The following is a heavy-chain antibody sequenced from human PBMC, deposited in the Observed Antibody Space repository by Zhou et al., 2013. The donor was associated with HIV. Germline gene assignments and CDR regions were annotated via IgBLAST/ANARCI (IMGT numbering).Heavy chain of an antibody. CDR2: INPNSGGT. V-gene: IGHV1-2*02. D-gene: IGHD7-27*01. CDR3: ARDGVMTGDGSYYYYSGMDV. J-gene: IGHJ6*02. Sequence: QVQLVQSGAEVKKPGASVKVSCKASGYTFTVYYMHWVRQAPGQGLEWMGWINPNSGGTTYAQKFQGRVTMTTDTSTSTIYMELRSLRSDDTAVYYCARDGVMTGDGSYYYYSGMDVWGQGTTVTVSS. CDR1: GYTFTVYY.